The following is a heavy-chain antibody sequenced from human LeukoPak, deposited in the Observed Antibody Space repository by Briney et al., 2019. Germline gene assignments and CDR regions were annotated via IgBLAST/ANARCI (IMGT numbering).Heavy chain of an antibody. D-gene: IGHD4-17*01. Sequence: PSETLSLTCTVSGGSISSGDYYWSWIRQPPGKGLEWIGYIYYSGSTYYSPSLKSRVTISVDTSKNQFSLKLSSVTAADTAVYYCAREDYGDYSAYDYWGQGTLATVSS. V-gene: IGHV4-30-4*01. CDR1: GGSISSGDYY. CDR2: IYYSGST. J-gene: IGHJ4*02. CDR3: AREDYGDYSAYDY.